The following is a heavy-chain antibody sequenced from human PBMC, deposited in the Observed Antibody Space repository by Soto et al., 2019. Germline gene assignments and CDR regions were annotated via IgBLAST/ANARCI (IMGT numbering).Heavy chain of an antibody. D-gene: IGHD1-1*01. V-gene: IGHV1-18*01. J-gene: IGHJ4*02. Sequence: QVHLVQSGAEVKKPGASVKVTCKGSGYTFTSYGITWVRQAPGQGLEWMGWISAHNGNTDYAQRLQGRVTVTRDTSTSTAYMELRSLRSDDTAVYYCARGRYGDYWGQGALVTVSS. CDR3: ARGRYGDY. CDR2: ISAHNGNT. CDR1: GYTFTSYG.